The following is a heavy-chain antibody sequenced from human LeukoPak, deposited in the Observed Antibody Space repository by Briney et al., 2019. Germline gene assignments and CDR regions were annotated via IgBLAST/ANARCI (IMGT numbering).Heavy chain of an antibody. CDR1: GGSISSYY. V-gene: IGHV4-4*07. J-gene: IGHJ6*03. CDR2: IYTSGST. CDR3: ARVDESYYYYYMDV. Sequence: PSETLSLTCTVSGGSISSYYWSWIRQPAGKGLEWIGRIYTSGSTNYNPSLKSRVTISVDTSKNQFSLKLSSVTAADTAVYYCARVDESYYYYYMDVWGKGTTVTVS.